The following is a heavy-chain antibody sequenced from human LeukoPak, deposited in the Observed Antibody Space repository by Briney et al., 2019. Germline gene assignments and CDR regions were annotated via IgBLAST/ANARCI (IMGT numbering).Heavy chain of an antibody. J-gene: IGHJ5*02. V-gene: IGHV4-34*01. CDR2: INARGDT. CDR3: ARGQVPAARGYNWFDP. CDR1: GWSFNDYY. Sequence: SETLSLTCAVYGWSFNDYYWNWIRQPPGKGLEWIGEINARGDTNPNPSLKSRVTISVDTSKSQFSLRLTSMIAADTAVYYCARGQVPAARGYNWFDPWGQGTLVTVSS. D-gene: IGHD2-2*01.